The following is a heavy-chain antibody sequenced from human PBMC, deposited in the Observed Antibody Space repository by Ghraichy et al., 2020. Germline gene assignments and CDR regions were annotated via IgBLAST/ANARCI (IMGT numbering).Heavy chain of an antibody. Sequence: ASVKVSCKASGYTFTSYGISWVRQAPGQGLEWMGWISAYNGNTNYAQKLQGRVTMTTDTSTSTAYMELRSLRSDDTAVYYCARESSSEEYYYGMDVWGQGTTVTVSS. J-gene: IGHJ6*02. CDR2: ISAYNGNT. CDR1: GYTFTSYG. CDR3: ARESSSEEYYYGMDV. D-gene: IGHD6-13*01. V-gene: IGHV1-18*04.